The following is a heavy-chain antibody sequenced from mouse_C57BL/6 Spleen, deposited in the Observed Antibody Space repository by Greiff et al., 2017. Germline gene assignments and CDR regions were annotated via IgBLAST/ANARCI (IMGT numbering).Heavy chain of an antibody. J-gene: IGHJ1*03. V-gene: IGHV1-55*01. CDR3: ARDYCDV. CDR1: GYTFTSYW. CDR2: IYPGSGST. Sequence: QVQLQQPGAELVKPGASVKMSCKASGYTFTSYWITWVKQRPGKGLEWIGDIYPGSGSTNYNEKFKSKATLTVDTASSTAYMQLSSLTSEDSAFYYCARDYCDVWGTGTTVTVSS.